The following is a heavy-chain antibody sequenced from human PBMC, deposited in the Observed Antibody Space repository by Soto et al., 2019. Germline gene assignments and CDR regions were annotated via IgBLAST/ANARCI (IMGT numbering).Heavy chain of an antibody. J-gene: IGHJ4*02. V-gene: IGHV1-69*05. CDR2: IIPIFGTA. CDR1: GGTFSSYP. CDR3: ARDLERWDFDY. Sequence: GASVKVSCKASGGTFSSYPINWVRQAPGQGLEWMGGIIPIFGTANYAQKLQGRVTMTTDTSTSTAYMELRSLRSDDTAVYYCARDLERWDFDYWGQGTLVTVSS. D-gene: IGHD3-3*01.